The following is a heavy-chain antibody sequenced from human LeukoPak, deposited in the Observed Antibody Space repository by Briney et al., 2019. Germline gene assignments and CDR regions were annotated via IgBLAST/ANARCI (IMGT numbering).Heavy chain of an antibody. J-gene: IGHJ6*03. CDR3: ARDLSRGYYLHDYYYYYMDV. Sequence: GGSLRLSCAASGFTFSSYGMHWVRQAPGKGLEWVAVISYDGSNKYYADSVKGRFTISRDNSKNTLYLQMNSLRAEDTAVYYCARDLSRGYYLHDYYYYYMDVWGKGTTVTVSS. D-gene: IGHD3-3*01. CDR1: GFTFSSYG. V-gene: IGHV3-30*03. CDR2: ISYDGSNK.